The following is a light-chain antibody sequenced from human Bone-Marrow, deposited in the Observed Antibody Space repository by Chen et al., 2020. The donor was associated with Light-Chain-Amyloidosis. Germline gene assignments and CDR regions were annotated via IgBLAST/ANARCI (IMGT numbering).Light chain of an antibody. CDR1: QSLSSNY. J-gene: IGKJ4*01. CDR3: QQYGTSPLT. Sequence: EMVLTQSTGTLSLSPGERATLSCRASQSLSSNYFAWYQQKPGQAPRLLIYGASSRATGIPDRFSGSGSGTDFTLTISRLEPEDFAMYYCQQYGTSPLTFGGGTKVEIK. CDR2: GAS. V-gene: IGKV3-20*01.